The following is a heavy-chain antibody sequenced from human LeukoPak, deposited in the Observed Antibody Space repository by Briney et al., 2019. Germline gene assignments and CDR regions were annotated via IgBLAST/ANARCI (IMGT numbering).Heavy chain of an antibody. CDR1: GFTFSSYA. Sequence: GGSLRLSCAASGFTFSSYAMHWVRQAPGKGLEWVAVISYDGSNKYYADSVKGRFTISRDNSKNTLYLQMNSLRAEDTAVYYCVRDLQWLGDYWGQGTLVTVSS. CDR3: VRDLQWLGDY. CDR2: ISYDGSNK. D-gene: IGHD6-19*01. J-gene: IGHJ4*02. V-gene: IGHV3-30-3*01.